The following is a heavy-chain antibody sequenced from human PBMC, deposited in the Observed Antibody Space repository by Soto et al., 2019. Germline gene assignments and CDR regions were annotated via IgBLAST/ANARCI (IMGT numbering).Heavy chain of an antibody. CDR2: ISTNGGST. J-gene: IGHJ4*02. Sequence: HLGGSVRLSCSASGVTFSSYAMHWVRQAPGKGLEYVSSISTNGGSTHYADSVKGRFTISRDNSKNTQYLQMSSLRADDTAVYYCVKGEYYYDSSGYYPFDYWGQGTLVTVSS. CDR3: VKGEYYYDSSGYYPFDY. V-gene: IGHV3-64D*06. D-gene: IGHD3-22*01. CDR1: GVTFSSYA.